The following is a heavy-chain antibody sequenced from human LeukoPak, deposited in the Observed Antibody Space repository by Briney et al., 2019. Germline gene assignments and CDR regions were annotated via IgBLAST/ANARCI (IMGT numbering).Heavy chain of an antibody. CDR3: ELATNGDNTY. D-gene: IGHD2-8*01. CDR2: IWYDGSNK. J-gene: IGHJ4*02. V-gene: IGHV3-33*01. Sequence: GGSLRLSCAASGFTFSSYGMHWVRQAPGKGLEWVAVIWYDGSNKYYADSVKGRFTISRDNSKNTLYLQMNSLRAEDTAVYYCELATNGDNTYWGQGTLVTVSS. CDR1: GFTFSSYG.